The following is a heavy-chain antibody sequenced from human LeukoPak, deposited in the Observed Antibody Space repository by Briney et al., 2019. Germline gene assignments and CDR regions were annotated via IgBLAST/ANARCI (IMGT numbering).Heavy chain of an antibody. D-gene: IGHD2-2*01. CDR3: ARGPFRYRIPAANLFDY. V-gene: IGHV4-30-2*01. Sequence: SETLSLTCAVSGGSISSGGYSWSWIRQPPGKGLEWIGYIYHSGSTNYNPSLKSRVTISVDTSKNQFSLKLSSVTAADTAVYYCARGPFRYRIPAANLFDYWGQGTLVTVSS. J-gene: IGHJ4*02. CDR1: GGSISSGGYS. CDR2: IYHSGST.